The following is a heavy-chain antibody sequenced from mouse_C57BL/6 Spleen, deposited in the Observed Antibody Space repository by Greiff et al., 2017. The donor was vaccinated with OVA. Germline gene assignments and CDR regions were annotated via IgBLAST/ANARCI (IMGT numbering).Heavy chain of an antibody. V-gene: IGHV1-22*01. Sequence: EVQLQQSGPELVKPGASVKMSCKASGYTFTDYNMHWVKQSHGKSLEWIGYINPNNGGTSYNQKFKGKATLTVNKSSSTAYMELRGLTSEDSAYYYCAREEAYGLDYWGQGTTLTVSS. J-gene: IGHJ2*01. CDR3: AREEAYGLDY. CDR2: INPNNGGT. D-gene: IGHD1-1*01. CDR1: GYTFTDYN.